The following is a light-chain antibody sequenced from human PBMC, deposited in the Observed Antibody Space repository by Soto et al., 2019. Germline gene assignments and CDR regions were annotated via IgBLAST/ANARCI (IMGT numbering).Light chain of an antibody. V-gene: IGKV3-15*01. CDR2: GAS. CDR3: QQYNNWPPWT. Sequence: EIVMTQSPATLSVSPGERATLSCRASQSVSSNLAWYQQKPGQGPRFLIYGASTRATGIPARFSGSGSGTEFTLTISSLQSEDFAVYYCQQYNNWPPWTFGQGTKVEIK. J-gene: IGKJ1*01. CDR1: QSVSSN.